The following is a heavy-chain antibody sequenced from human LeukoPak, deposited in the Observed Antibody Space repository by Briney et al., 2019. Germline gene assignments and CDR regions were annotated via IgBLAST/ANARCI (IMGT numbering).Heavy chain of an antibody. CDR1: GFTFSTYW. CDR3: ARDLSMTGDSSAYYYYYAMDV. D-gene: IGHD3-22*01. CDR2: IHSDGDTT. J-gene: IGHJ6*02. V-gene: IGHV3-74*01. Sequence: QPGGSLRLSCAASGFTFSTYWMHWVRQAPGKGLVWVSRIHSDGDTTTYADSMKGRFTISRDNAKNTLYLQMNSLRAEDTAVYYCARDLSMTGDSSAYYYYYAMDVWGQGTTVTVSS.